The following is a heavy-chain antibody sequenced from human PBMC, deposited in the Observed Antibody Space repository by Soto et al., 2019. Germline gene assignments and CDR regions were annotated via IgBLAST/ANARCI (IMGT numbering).Heavy chain of an antibody. D-gene: IGHD3-9*01. CDR1: GFTFSDYY. CDR2: ISSSGSTI. Sequence: PGGSLRLSCAASGFTFSDYYMSWIRQAPGKGLDWVSYISSSGSTIYYADSVKGRFTISRDNAKNSLFLQMNSLRAEDTAVYYCARTYYDILTGPRVPYYFDYWGQGTLVTVSS. V-gene: IGHV3-11*01. J-gene: IGHJ4*02. CDR3: ARTYYDILTGPRVPYYFDY.